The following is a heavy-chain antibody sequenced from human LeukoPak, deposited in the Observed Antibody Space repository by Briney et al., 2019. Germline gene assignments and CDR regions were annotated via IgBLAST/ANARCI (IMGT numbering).Heavy chain of an antibody. J-gene: IGHJ4*02. CDR1: GGTFSSYA. CDR3: ARVYTAHPSGAAFQSEYFDY. Sequence: SGAEVKKPGSSVKVSCKASGGTFSSYAIRWVRQAPGQGLEWMGGIIPIFGTANYAQKFQGRVTITTDESTTTAYMELSSLRSEDTAVYYCARVYTAHPSGAAFQSEYFDYWGQGTLATVSS. V-gene: IGHV1-69*05. D-gene: IGHD2-21*02. CDR2: IIPIFGTA.